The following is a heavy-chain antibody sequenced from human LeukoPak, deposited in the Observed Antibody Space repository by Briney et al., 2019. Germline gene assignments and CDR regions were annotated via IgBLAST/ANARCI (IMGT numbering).Heavy chain of an antibody. D-gene: IGHD5-24*01. CDR3: ARGVGPDMATMTAYFNF. CDR1: GYSISSGYY. J-gene: IGHJ4*02. V-gene: IGHV4-38-2*02. CDR2: IFHSGST. Sequence: SETLSLTCTVSGYSISSGYYWGWIRQPPGKGLEWIGSIFHSGSTYYNPSLKSRVTISVDTSKNQFSLRLSSVTAADTAVYYCARGVGPDMATMTAYFNFWGQGTLVTVSS.